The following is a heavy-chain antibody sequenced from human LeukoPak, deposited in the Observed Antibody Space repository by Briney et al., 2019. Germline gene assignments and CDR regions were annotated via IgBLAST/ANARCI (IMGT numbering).Heavy chain of an antibody. V-gene: IGHV3-30*01. CDR1: GFTFSSYA. J-gene: IGHJ1*01. D-gene: IGHD2-2*02. CDR3: ARVGVPADISSYFQH. CDR2: ISYDGSNK. Sequence: SGGSLRLSCAASGFTFSSYAMHWVRQAPGKGLEWVAVISYDGSNKYYADSVKGRFTISRDNSKNTLYLQMNSLRAEDTAVYYCARVGVPADISSYFQHWGQGTLVTVSS.